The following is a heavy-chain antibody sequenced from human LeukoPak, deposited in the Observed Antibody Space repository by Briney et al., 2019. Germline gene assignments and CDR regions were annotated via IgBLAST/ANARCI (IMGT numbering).Heavy chain of an antibody. D-gene: IGHD3-10*01. J-gene: IGHJ4*02. CDR3: AGGVLYGSGSFVNY. Sequence: SETLSLTCAVYGGSFSGYYWSWIRQPPGKGLEWIGEINHSGSTNYNPSLKSRVTISVDTSKNQFSLKLSSVTAADTAVYYCAGGVLYGSGSFVNYWGQGTLVTDSS. CDR1: GGSFSGYY. CDR2: INHSGST. V-gene: IGHV4-34*01.